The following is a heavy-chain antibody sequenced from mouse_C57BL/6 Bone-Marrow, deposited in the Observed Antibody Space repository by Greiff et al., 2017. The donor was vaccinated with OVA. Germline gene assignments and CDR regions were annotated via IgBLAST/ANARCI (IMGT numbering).Heavy chain of an antibody. D-gene: IGHD1-1*01. CDR2: INPNNGGT. V-gene: IGHV1-22*01. CDR3: AVTTVASRFAY. J-gene: IGHJ3*01. Sequence: VQLKQSGPELVKPGASVKMSCKASGYTFTDYNMHWVKQSHGKSLEWIGYINPNNGGTSYNQKFKGKATLTVNKSSSTAYMELRSLTSEDSAVYYCAVTTVASRFAYWGQGTLVTVSA. CDR1: GYTFTDYN.